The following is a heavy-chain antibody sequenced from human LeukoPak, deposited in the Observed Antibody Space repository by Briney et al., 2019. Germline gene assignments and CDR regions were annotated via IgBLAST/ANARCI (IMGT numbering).Heavy chain of an antibody. CDR1: GGSISSYY. CDR2: IYYSGST. Sequence: SETLSLTCTVPGGSISSYYWSWIRQPPGKGLEWIGYIYYSGSTNYNPSLKSRVTISVDTSKNQFSLKLSSVTAADTAVYYCARAPYYDILTGPRLKGNRYFDYWGQGTLVTVSS. J-gene: IGHJ4*02. CDR3: ARAPYYDILTGPRLKGNRYFDY. V-gene: IGHV4-59*01. D-gene: IGHD3-9*01.